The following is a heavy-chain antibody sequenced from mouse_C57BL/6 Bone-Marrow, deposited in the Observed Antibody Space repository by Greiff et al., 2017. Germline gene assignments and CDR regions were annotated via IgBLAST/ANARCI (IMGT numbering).Heavy chain of an antibody. D-gene: IGHD1-1*01. CDR3: AKRSTTVVATVDY. CDR1: GYTFTDYY. Sequence: EVQLQQSGPELVKPGASVKISCKASGYTFTDYYMNWVKQSHGKSLEWIGDINPNNGGTSYNQKFKGKATLTVDKSSSTAYMELRSLTSEDSAVYYCAKRSTTVVATVDYWGQGTTLTVSS. V-gene: IGHV1-26*01. J-gene: IGHJ2*01. CDR2: INPNNGGT.